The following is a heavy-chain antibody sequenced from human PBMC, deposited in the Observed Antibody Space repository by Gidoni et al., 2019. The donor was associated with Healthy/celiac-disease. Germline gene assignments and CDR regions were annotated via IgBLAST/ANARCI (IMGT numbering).Heavy chain of an antibody. V-gene: IGHV1-69*06. CDR1: GGTFSSYA. J-gene: IGHJ3*02. D-gene: IGHD4-4*01. CDR2: IIPIFGTA. Sequence: QVQLVQSGAEVKKPGSSVKVSCKASGGTFSSYAISWVRQAPGQGLEWMGGIIPIFGTANYAQKFQGRVTITADKSTSTAYMELSSLRSEDTAVYYCARDEHDYSNYGHAFDIWGQGTMVTVSS. CDR3: ARDEHDYSNYGHAFDI.